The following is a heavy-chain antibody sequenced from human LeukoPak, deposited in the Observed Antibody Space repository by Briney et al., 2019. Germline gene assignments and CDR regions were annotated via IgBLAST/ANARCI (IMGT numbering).Heavy chain of an antibody. CDR2: GYYRGNT. V-gene: IGHV4-39*01. CDR1: GGSISTSSYY. D-gene: IGHD3-10*01. CDR3: ARHARGVHVYTLNFFDS. J-gene: IGHJ4*02. Sequence: PAETLSLTCTVSGGSISTSSYYWGWVRQAPWKGLECIGTGYYRGNTWYNPTFQSRITISVDTSTNQFSLKLASVSAADSAVYYCARHARGVHVYTLNFFDSWGQGTLVTVSS.